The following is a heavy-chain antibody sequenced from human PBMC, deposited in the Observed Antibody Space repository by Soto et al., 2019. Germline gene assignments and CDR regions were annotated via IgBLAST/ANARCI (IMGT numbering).Heavy chain of an antibody. J-gene: IGHJ4*02. D-gene: IGHD3-10*02. Sequence: QVQLVESGGGLVKPGGSLRLSCAASGFSISDHYMSWIRQAPGKGLEWVSYSSNSGTFTKYADSVKGRFSISRDNAKNSLSLEINSLRGEDTAIYYCVRSGDNYNVLDYWGQGTPVPVSS. CDR2: SSNSGTFT. CDR3: VRSGDNYNVLDY. V-gene: IGHV3-11*05. CDR1: GFSISDHY.